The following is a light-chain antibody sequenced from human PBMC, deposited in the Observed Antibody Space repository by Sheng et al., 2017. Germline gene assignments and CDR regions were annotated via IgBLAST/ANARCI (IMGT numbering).Light chain of an antibody. CDR3: QQRSNWPPLT. J-gene: IGKJ4*01. Sequence: EIVLTQSPGTLSLSPGDRATLSCRASQSVSSTYLAWYQQKPGQAPRLLIYDASNRATGIPARFSGSGSGTDFTLTINSLEPEDFAVYYCQQRSNWPPLTFGGGTKVEI. V-gene: IGKV3D-20*02. CDR2: DAS. CDR1: QSVSSTY.